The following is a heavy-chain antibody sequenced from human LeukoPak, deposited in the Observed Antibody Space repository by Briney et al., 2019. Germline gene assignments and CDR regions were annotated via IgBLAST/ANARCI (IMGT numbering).Heavy chain of an antibody. Sequence: GGSLRLSCAASGFSVSDYAMTWVRQAPGKGLDWVAVISYDGSNKYYADSVKGRFTISRDNSKNTLYLQMNSLRAEDTAVYYCARESVAGYYFDYWGQGTLVTVSS. D-gene: IGHD6-19*01. CDR2: ISYDGSNK. CDR1: GFSVSDYA. J-gene: IGHJ4*02. V-gene: IGHV3-30-3*01. CDR3: ARESVAGYYFDY.